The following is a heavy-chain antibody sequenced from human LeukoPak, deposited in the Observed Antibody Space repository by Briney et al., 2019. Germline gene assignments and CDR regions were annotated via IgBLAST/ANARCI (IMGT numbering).Heavy chain of an antibody. CDR2: IRYDGSNK. CDR3: AKGLAKGMVRGVIIDY. J-gene: IGHJ4*02. Sequence: GGSLRLSCAASGFTFSNYAMSWVRQAPGKGLEWVAFIRYDGSNKYYADSVKGRFTISRDNSKNTLYLQMNSLRAEDTAVYYCAKGLAKGMVRGVIIDYWGQGTLVTVSS. D-gene: IGHD3-10*01. V-gene: IGHV3-30*02. CDR1: GFTFSNYA.